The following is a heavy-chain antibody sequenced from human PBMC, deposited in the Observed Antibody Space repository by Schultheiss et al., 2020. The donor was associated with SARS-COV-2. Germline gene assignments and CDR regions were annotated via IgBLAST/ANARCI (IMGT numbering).Heavy chain of an antibody. J-gene: IGHJ3*02. V-gene: IGHV3-23*01. D-gene: IGHD1-26*01. CDR3: AKDREVGAIDDAFDI. Sequence: GGSLRLSCTASGFTFGDYAMSWVRQAPGKGLEWVSAISGSGGSTYYADSVKGRFTISRDNSKNTLYLQMNSLRAEDTAVYYCAKDREVGAIDDAFDIWGQGTMVTVSS. CDR2: ISGSGGST. CDR1: GFTFGDYA.